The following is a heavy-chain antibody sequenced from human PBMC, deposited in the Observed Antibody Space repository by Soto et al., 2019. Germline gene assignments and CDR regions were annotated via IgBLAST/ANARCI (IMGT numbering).Heavy chain of an antibody. Sequence: LGESLKISCKGSGYSFTSYWIGWVRQMPGKGLEWMGIIYPGDSDTRYSPSFQGQVTISADKSISTAYLQWSSLKASDTAMYYCARHGYSSSWYLYNWFDPWGQGTLVTVSS. CDR3: ARHGYSSSWYLYNWFDP. CDR1: GYSFTSYW. V-gene: IGHV5-51*01. CDR2: IYPGDSDT. D-gene: IGHD6-13*01. J-gene: IGHJ5*02.